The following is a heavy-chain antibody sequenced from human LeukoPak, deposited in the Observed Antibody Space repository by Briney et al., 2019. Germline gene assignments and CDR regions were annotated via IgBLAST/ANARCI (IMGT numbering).Heavy chain of an antibody. Sequence: PGGSLRLSCAASGFTFCSYAMHWVRQAPGKGLEWVSVIYSGGSTYYADSVKGRFTISRDNSKNMLYLQMNSLRAEDTAVYYCARAKALYNWNDGGPYYFDYWGQGTLVTVSS. J-gene: IGHJ4*02. D-gene: IGHD1-20*01. V-gene: IGHV3-53*01. CDR2: IYSGGST. CDR1: GFTFCSYA. CDR3: ARAKALYNWNDGGPYYFDY.